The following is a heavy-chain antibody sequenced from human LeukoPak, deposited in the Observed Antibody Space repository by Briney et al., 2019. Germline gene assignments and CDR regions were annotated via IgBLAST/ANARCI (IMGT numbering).Heavy chain of an antibody. V-gene: IGHV4-38-2*02. CDR2: IYHSGSA. J-gene: IGHJ3*02. Sequence: SETLSLTCTVSGYSISSGYYWGWIRQPPGKGLEWIGTIYHSGSAYYNPSLKSRVTISVDTSKNQFSLILSSVTAADTAVYYCARRSNDYGDPGAFDIWGQGTMVTVSS. CDR1: GYSISSGYY. D-gene: IGHD4-17*01. CDR3: ARRSNDYGDPGAFDI.